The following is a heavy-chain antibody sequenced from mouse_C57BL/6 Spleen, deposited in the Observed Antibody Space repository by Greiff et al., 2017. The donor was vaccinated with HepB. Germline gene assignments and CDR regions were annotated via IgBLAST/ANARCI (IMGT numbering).Heavy chain of an antibody. CDR1: GYTFTDYH. D-gene: IGHD3-3*01. CDR2: INPNNGGT. Sequence: EVQLQQSGPELVKPGASVKIPCKASGYTFTDYHMDWVKQSHGKSLEWIGDINPNNGGTIYNQKFKGKATLTVDKSSSTAYMELRSLTAEDTAVYYGGRKADELLDYWGQGTTLTVSS. V-gene: IGHV1-18*01. CDR3: GRKADELLDY. J-gene: IGHJ2*01.